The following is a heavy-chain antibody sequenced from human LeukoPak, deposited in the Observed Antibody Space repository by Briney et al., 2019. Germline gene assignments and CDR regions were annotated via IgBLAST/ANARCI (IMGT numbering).Heavy chain of an antibody. V-gene: IGHV3-48*03. J-gene: IGHJ4*02. Sequence: LSLTCTVSGGSISRYYWSWVRQPPGKGLEWVSYIGTSGSTIYYADSVKGRFTISRDNAKNSLYLQMNSLRAEDTAVYYCAREGDSGSYLDYWGQGTLVTVSS. CDR2: IGTSGSTI. CDR3: AREGDSGSYLDY. CDR1: GGSISRYY. D-gene: IGHD1-26*01.